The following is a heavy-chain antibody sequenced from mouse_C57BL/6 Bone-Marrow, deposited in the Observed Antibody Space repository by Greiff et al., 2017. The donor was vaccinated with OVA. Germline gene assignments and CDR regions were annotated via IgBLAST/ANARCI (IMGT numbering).Heavy chain of an antibody. J-gene: IGHJ1*03. CDR1: GFNIKDDY. CDR3: TTFRYFYV. CDR2: IDPENGDT. Sequence: EVQLQQSGAELVRPGASVKLSCTASGFNIKDDYMHWVKQRPEQGLEWIGWIDPENGDTEYASKFQGKATITADTSSNTAYLQLSSLTSEDTAVYYCTTFRYFYVWCTGTTVTVSS. V-gene: IGHV14-4*01.